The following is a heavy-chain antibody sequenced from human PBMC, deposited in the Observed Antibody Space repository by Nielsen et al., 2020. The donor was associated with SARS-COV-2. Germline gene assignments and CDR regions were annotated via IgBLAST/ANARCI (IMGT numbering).Heavy chain of an antibody. Sequence: ASVKVSCKASDNSFNTITWVRQAPGRGLEWMGRISAKNGVVKYAQNLQDRVTLTTDTSTSTVYMEMKRLRSDDTAIYYCAREESSSSSSRWYFDLWGLGTVVTVSS. CDR3: AREESSSSSSRWYFDL. V-gene: IGHV1-18*01. CDR1: DNSFNT. D-gene: IGHD6-6*01. J-gene: IGHJ2*01. CDR2: ISAKNGVV.